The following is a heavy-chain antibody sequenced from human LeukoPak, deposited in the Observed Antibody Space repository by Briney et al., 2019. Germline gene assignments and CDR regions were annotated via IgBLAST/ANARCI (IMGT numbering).Heavy chain of an antibody. D-gene: IGHD5-18*01. J-gene: IGHJ4*02. CDR3: AKVHHTAMAQYIDY. Sequence: GGSLRLSCAASGFTFDDYAMHWVRQAPGKGLEWVSGISWNSGSIGYVDSVKGRFTISRDNAKNSLYLQMNSLRAEDTALYYCAKVHHTAMAQYIDYWGQGTLVTVSS. V-gene: IGHV3-9*01. CDR2: ISWNSGSI. CDR1: GFTFDDYA.